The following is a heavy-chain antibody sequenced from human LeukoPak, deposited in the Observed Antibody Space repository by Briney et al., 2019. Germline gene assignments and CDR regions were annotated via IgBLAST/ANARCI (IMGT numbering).Heavy chain of an antibody. CDR3: AKDRASYDAFDI. CDR2: ISGSGGST. V-gene: IGHV3-23*01. D-gene: IGHD3-10*01. Sequence: GGSLRLFCAASGFTFSSYAMSWVRQAPGRGLEWVSAISGSGGSTYYADSVKGRFTISRDNSKNTLYLQMNSLRAEDTAVYYCAKDRASYDAFDIWGQGAMVTVSS. J-gene: IGHJ3*02. CDR1: GFTFSSYA.